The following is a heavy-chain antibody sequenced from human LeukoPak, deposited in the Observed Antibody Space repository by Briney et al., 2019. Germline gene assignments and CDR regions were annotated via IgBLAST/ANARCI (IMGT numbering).Heavy chain of an antibody. J-gene: IGHJ4*02. Sequence: GGSLRLSCAASGFTFSSYAMNWVRQAPGKGLEWVSSISSSSSYIYYADSVKGRFTISRDNAKNSLYLQMNSLRAEDTAVYYCARAVMVAELDYWGQGTLVTVSS. D-gene: IGHD2-15*01. CDR2: ISSSSSYI. CDR3: ARAVMVAELDY. CDR1: GFTFSSYA. V-gene: IGHV3-21*01.